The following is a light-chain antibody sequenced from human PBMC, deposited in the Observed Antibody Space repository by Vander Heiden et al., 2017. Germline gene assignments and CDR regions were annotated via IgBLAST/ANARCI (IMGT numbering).Light chain of an antibody. J-gene: IGKJ2*01. CDR1: QSISNY. V-gene: IGKV1-39*01. Sequence: DIQMTQSPSSLSASVGDRVTITCRASQSISNYLNWYQKKPGKAPKLLIYAASNLQSGVPSRFSGSGSGTDFTLTISSLQLEDFATYYCRQSYSTPYTFGQGTKLEIK. CDR2: AAS. CDR3: RQSYSTPYT.